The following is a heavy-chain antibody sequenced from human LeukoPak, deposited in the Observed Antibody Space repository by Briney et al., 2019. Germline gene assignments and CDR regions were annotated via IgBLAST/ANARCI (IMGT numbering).Heavy chain of an antibody. J-gene: IGHJ4*02. CDR1: GFTFSSYA. CDR2: ISGSGGST. Sequence: PGGSLRLSCAASGFTFSSYAMSWVRQAPGKGLEWVSAISGSGGSTYYADSVKGRFTISRDNSKNTLYLQMNSLRAEDTAVYYCAKWPLGRYCSSTSCLGGYFDYWGQGTLVTVSS. CDR3: AKWPLGRYCSSTSCLGGYFDY. D-gene: IGHD2-2*01. V-gene: IGHV3-23*01.